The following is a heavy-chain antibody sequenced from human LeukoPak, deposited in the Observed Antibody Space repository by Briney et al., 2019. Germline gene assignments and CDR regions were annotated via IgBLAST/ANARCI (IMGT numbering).Heavy chain of an antibody. Sequence: GGSLRLSCAASGFTFSSYSMNWVRQAPGEGLEWVSSISSSSSYIYYADSVKGRFTTSRDNTKNSLYLQMHSLRAEDTAVYYCARGTTYYPGVDYWGQGTLVIVST. CDR1: GFTFSSYS. CDR2: ISSSSSYI. J-gene: IGHJ4*02. D-gene: IGHD2-21*01. CDR3: ARGTTYYPGVDY. V-gene: IGHV3-21*01.